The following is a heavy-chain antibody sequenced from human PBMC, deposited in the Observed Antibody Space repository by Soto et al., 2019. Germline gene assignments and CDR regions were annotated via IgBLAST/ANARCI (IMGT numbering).Heavy chain of an antibody. CDR1: GYTFTSYD. CDR3: ARHLPDILTPYYYYMDV. D-gene: IGHD3-9*01. J-gene: IGHJ6*03. V-gene: IGHV1-8*01. CDR2: MNPNSGNT. Sequence: ASVKVSCKASGYTFTSYDINWVRQATGQGLEWMGWMNPNSGNTGYAQKFQGRVTMTRNTSISTAYMELSSLRSEDTAVYYCARHLPDILTPYYYYMDVWGKGTTVTVSS.